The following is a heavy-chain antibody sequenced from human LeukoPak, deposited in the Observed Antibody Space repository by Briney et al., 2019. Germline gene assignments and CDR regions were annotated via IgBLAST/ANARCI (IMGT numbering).Heavy chain of an antibody. CDR2: IYYSGST. CDR1: GGSISSYY. V-gene: IGHV4-59*01. CDR3: ARGGSSWYVPSFDY. J-gene: IGHJ4*02. Sequence: SETLSLTCTVSGGSISSYYWSWIRQPPGKGLEWIGYIYYSGSTNYNPSLKSRVTISVDTSKNQFSLKLSSVTAADTAVYYCARGGSSWYVPSFDYWGQGTLVTVSS. D-gene: IGHD6-13*01.